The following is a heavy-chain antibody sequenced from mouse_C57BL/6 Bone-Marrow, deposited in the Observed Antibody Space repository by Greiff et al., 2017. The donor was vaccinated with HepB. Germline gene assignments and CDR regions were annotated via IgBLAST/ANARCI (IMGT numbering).Heavy chain of an antibody. CDR2: ISSGSSTI. D-gene: IGHD2-2*01. CDR1: GFTFSDYG. Sequence: EVQLVESGGGLVKPGGSLKLSCAASGFTFSDYGMHWVRQAPEKGLEWVAYISSGSSTIYYADTVKGRFPISRDNAKNTLFLQMTSLRSEDTAMYYCARRLRRPHYYAMDYWGQGTSVTVSS. J-gene: IGHJ4*01. CDR3: ARRLRRPHYYAMDY. V-gene: IGHV5-17*01.